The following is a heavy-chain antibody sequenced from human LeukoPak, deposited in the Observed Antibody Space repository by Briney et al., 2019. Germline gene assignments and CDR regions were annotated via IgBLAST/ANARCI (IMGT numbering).Heavy chain of an antibody. CDR3: ARDSYYVWGNSRPNFDY. D-gene: IGHD3-16*02. CDR2: ISSSGSTI. J-gene: IGHJ4*02. CDR1: GFTFSSYE. Sequence: SGGSLRLSCAASGFTFSSYEMNWVRQAPGKGLEWVSYISSSGSTIYYADSVKGRFILSRDNSKNTLYLQMNSLRAEDTAVYYCARDSYYVWGNSRPNFDYWGQGTLVTVSS. V-gene: IGHV3-48*03.